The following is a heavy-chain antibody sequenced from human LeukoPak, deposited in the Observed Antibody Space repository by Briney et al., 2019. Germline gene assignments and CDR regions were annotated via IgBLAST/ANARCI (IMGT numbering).Heavy chain of an antibody. CDR1: GFTVSSNY. J-gene: IGHJ4*02. CDR2: IYSGGST. V-gene: IGHV3-53*01. CDR3: ALPRYGSGSYTDY. D-gene: IGHD3-10*01. Sequence: GGSLRLSCAASGFTVSSNYMSWVRQAPGKGLEWVSVIYSGGSTYYAASVKGRFTISRDNSKKTLYLQMNSVRAEDASVYYCALPRYGSGSYTDYWGQGTLVTVSS.